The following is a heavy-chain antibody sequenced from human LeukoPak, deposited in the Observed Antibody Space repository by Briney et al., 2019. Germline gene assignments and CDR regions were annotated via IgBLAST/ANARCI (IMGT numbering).Heavy chain of an antibody. V-gene: IGHV4-34*01. Sequence: SETLSLTCAVYGGSFSGYYWSWIRQPPGKGLEWIGEINHSGSTNYNPSLKSRVTISVDTSKNQFSLKLSSVTAADTAVYYCARGGSGYTLPYNYYYYTDVWGEGTTVTVSS. D-gene: IGHD5-12*01. CDR1: GGSFSGYY. J-gene: IGHJ6*03. CDR3: ARGGSGYTLPYNYYYYTDV. CDR2: INHSGST.